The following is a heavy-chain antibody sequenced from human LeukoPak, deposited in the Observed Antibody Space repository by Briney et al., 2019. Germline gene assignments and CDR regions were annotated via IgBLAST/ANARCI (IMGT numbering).Heavy chain of an antibody. CDR3: AGANGSWFREHWFDP. Sequence: GASVKVSCKASVYTFTGYYMHWVRQAPGQGLEWMGWINPNSGGTNYAQKFQGRVTMTRDTSISTAYMELSRLRSDDTAVYYCAGANGSWFREHWFDPWGQGTLVAVSS. J-gene: IGHJ5*02. D-gene: IGHD6-13*01. CDR2: INPNSGGT. V-gene: IGHV1-2*02. CDR1: VYTFTGYY.